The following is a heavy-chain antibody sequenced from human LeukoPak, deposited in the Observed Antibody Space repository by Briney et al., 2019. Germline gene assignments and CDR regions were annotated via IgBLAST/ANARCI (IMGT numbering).Heavy chain of an antibody. Sequence: SETLSLTCTVSGDSISSYYWSWIRQPPGKGLEWIGYIYYSGSTNYNPSLKSRVTISVDMSKNQFSLKLSSVIAADTAVYYCARFINYYDSSGIDYWGQGTLVTVSS. D-gene: IGHD3-22*01. J-gene: IGHJ4*02. V-gene: IGHV4-59*01. CDR1: GDSISSYY. CDR3: ARFINYYDSSGIDY. CDR2: IYYSGST.